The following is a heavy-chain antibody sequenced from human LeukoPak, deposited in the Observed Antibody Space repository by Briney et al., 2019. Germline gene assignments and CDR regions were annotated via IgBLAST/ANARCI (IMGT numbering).Heavy chain of an antibody. Sequence: PSETLSLTCAVYGGSFSGYYWSWIRQPPGKGLEWIGEINHSGSTNYNPSLKSRVTISVDTPKNQFSLKLSSVTAADTAVYYCARGRRGRSISGYYYYYYMDVWGKGTTVTVSS. V-gene: IGHV4-34*01. CDR1: GGSFSGYY. CDR2: INHSGST. D-gene: IGHD2-21*01. CDR3: ARGRRGRSISGYYYYYYMDV. J-gene: IGHJ6*03.